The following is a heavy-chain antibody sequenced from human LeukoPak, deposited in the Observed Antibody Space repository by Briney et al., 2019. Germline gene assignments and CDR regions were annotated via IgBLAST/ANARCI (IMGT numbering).Heavy chain of an antibody. CDR3: ERIAVCMDV. Sequence: SETLSLTCAVYGGSYSGYYWSCIRQPPGKGLEWIGEINHSGSTNYNPSLKSRVTISVDTSKNQFSLKLSSVTAADTAVYYCERIAVCMDVWGQGTTVTVSS. D-gene: IGHD2-21*01. J-gene: IGHJ6*02. CDR2: INHSGST. V-gene: IGHV4-34*01. CDR1: GGSYSGYY.